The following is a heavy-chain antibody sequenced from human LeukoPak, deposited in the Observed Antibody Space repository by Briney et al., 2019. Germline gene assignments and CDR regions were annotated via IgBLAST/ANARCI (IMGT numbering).Heavy chain of an antibody. CDR3: ARVMSASVWRSYGSYYYYYYMDI. CDR2: IKQDGSEK. Sequence: GGSLRFSCAASAFTFSSYWMSWVRQAPGKGLEWVANIKQDGSEKYSVDSVKGRFTISRDNAKNSLYMQMNSLRAEDTAVYYCARVMSASVWRSYGSYYYYYYMDIWGKGTTVTVSS. V-gene: IGHV3-7*01. D-gene: IGHD3-16*01. J-gene: IGHJ6*03. CDR1: AFTFSSYW.